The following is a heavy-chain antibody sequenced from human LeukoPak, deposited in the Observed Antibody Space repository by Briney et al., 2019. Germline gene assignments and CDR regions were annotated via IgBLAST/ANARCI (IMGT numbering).Heavy chain of an antibody. V-gene: IGHV1-69*04. CDR1: GGTFSSYA. CDR3: ARGTYYYYYGMDV. J-gene: IGHJ6*02. CDR2: FIPILGIA. Sequence: SVKVSCKASGGTFSSYAISWVRQAPGQGLEWMGRFIPILGIANYAQKFQGRVTITADKSTSTAYMELSSLRSEDTAVYYCARGTYYYYYGMDVWGQGTTVTVSS.